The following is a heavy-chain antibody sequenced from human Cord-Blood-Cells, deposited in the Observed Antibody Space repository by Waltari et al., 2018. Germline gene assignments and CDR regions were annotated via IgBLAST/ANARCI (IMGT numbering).Heavy chain of an antibody. Sequence: EVQLLESGGGLVQPGGSLRLSCAASGFTFSSYAMSWVRQAPGKGLEGVSAIIGSGGTKYYSDSVKGRFTISRDNSKNTLYLQMNSLRAEDTAVYYCAKRAYSSSLYYYYYYMDVWGKGTTVTVSS. V-gene: IGHV3-23*01. CDR2: IIGSGGTK. J-gene: IGHJ6*03. CDR3: AKRAYSSSLYYYYYYMDV. CDR1: GFTFSSYA. D-gene: IGHD6-13*01.